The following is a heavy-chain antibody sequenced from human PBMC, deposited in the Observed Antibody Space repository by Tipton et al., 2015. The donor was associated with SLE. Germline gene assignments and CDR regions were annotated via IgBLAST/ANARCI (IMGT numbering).Heavy chain of an antibody. CDR3: ARIPIEYTSAFDI. J-gene: IGHJ3*02. V-gene: IGHV4-39*07. CDR2: IYYSGST. D-gene: IGHD6-6*01. CDR1: GGSISSSSYY. Sequence: TLSLTCTVSGGSISSSSYYWGWIRQPPGKGLEWIGSIYYSGSTYYNPPLKSRVTISVDTSKNQFSLKLSSVTAADTAVYYCARIPIEYTSAFDIWGQGTMVTVSS.